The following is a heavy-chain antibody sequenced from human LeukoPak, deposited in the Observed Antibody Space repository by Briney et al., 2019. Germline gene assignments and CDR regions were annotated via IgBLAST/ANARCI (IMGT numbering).Heavy chain of an antibody. CDR3: ARARGYSYANEFHLDY. CDR2: IRGSGDMT. J-gene: IGHJ4*02. CDR1: GFTFTNYA. Sequence: GGSLRLSCATSGFTFTNYAMSWVRQAPGKGLEWVSAIRGSGDMTYYADSVKGRFTVARDNSKTTLYLQMDSLGAEDTAVYYCARARGYSYANEFHLDYWGQGTLVTVSS. V-gene: IGHV3-23*01. D-gene: IGHD5-18*01.